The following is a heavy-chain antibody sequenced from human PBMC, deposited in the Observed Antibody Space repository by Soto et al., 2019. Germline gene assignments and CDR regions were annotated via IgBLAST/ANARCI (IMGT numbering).Heavy chain of an antibody. CDR1: GGSINSGDYY. J-gene: IGHJ5*02. D-gene: IGHD5-12*01. V-gene: IGHV4-30-4*01. Sequence: PSETLSLTCTVSGGSINSGDYYWTWVRQPPGKGLEWIGYIYYDGNSQHNPSLKSRVTMSIDTSKNQFSLNLSSVTAADTAVYYCARDRRWLPRGPNNWLDLWGQGTKVTVYS. CDR2: IYYDGNS. CDR3: ARDRRWLPRGPNNWLDL.